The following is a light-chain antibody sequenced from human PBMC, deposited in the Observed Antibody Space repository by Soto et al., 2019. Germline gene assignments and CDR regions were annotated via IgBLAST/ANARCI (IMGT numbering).Light chain of an antibody. Sequence: EIVMTQSPATLSVSPGERATLSCRASQSVSSNLAWYQQKPGQAPRLLISGASTRATGIPDRFSGSGSGTEYTLTISSLQSEDFAVYFCQQYNYWPSFGQGTKVEIK. CDR2: GAS. CDR1: QSVSSN. CDR3: QQYNYWPS. V-gene: IGKV3-15*01. J-gene: IGKJ1*01.